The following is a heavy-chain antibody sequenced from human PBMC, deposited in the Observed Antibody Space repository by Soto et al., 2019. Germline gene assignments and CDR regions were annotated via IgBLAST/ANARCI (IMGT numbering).Heavy chain of an antibody. V-gene: IGHV1-69*13. CDR2: IIPMVGKA. CDR3: ARDGRLSESSAYYVHG. Sequence: SVEVSSKAPGGNFSRYAISWVRQAPGQGLEWMGGIIPMVGKANYAQTFQGRLTITADESTRTGYMELRGLISEDKAVYYCARDGRLSESSAYYVHGWGEATRVTVS. D-gene: IGHD3-22*01. CDR1: GGNFSRYA. J-gene: IGHJ4*02.